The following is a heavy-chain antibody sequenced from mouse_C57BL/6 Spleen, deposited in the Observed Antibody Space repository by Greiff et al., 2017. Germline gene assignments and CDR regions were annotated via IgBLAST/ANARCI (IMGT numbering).Heavy chain of an antibody. V-gene: IGHV5-9-1*02. CDR3: TRDGDYGSSYGFAY. Sequence: EVKLMESGEGLVKPGGSLKLSCAASGFTFSSYAMSWVRQTPEKRLEWVAYISSGGDYIYYADTVKGRFTISRDNARNTLYLQMSSLKSEDTAMYYCTRDGDYGSSYGFAYWGQGTLVTVSA. D-gene: IGHD1-1*01. CDR2: ISSGGDYI. CDR1: GFTFSSYA. J-gene: IGHJ3*01.